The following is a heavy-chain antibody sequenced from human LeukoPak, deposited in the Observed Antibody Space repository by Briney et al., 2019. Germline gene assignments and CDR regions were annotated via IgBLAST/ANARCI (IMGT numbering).Heavy chain of an antibody. CDR1: GGTFSSYA. CDR3: ATSGYDFWSGYTPSGAFDY. D-gene: IGHD3-3*01. CDR2: IIPIFGTA. J-gene: IGHJ4*02. Sequence: GASVKVSCKASGGTFSSYAISWVRQAPGQGLEWMGGIIPIFGTANYAQKFQGRVTMTRDMSTSTVYMELSSLRSEDTAVYYCATSGYDFWSGYTPSGAFDYWGQGTLVTVSS. V-gene: IGHV1-69*05.